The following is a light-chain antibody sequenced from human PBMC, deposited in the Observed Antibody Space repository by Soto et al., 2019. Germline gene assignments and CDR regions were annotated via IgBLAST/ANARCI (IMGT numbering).Light chain of an antibody. Sequence: EIVLTQSPGPLSLSPGERATLSCRASQSQSVINNYLAWYQQKPGEAPRLLIYGAFSRATGIPDGFSGSGSGTDFTLSIRRLEPEDFAVYYCQQYGSFPRTFGQGTKVESK. CDR2: GAF. J-gene: IGKJ1*01. CDR3: QQYGSFPRT. V-gene: IGKV3-20*01. CDR1: QSQSVINNY.